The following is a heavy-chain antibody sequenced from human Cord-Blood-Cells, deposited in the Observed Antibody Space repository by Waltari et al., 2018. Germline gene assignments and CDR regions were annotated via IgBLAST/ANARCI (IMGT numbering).Heavy chain of an antibody. CDR3: ARDGSCSSTSCYYYYYGMDV. V-gene: IGHV1-69*01. CDR2: IIPIFGTA. CDR1: GGTFSSYA. D-gene: IGHD2-2*01. J-gene: IGHJ6*02. Sequence: QVQLVQSGAEVKKPGSSVKVSCKASGGTFSSYAISWVRQAPGQGLEWMGGIIPIFGTANYAQKFQGRVTITADESTSTAYMELSSLRSEDTAVYYCARDGSCSSTSCYYYYYGMDVWGQGTTVTVSS.